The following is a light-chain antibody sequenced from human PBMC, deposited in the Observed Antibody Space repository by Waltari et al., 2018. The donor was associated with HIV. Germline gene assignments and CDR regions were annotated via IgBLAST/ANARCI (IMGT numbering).Light chain of an antibody. CDR2: SNN. CDR3: ETWDDRLNGVI. V-gene: IGLV1-44*01. CDR1: RCNIGGNT. J-gene: IGLJ2*01. Sequence: SVLTQPPSASGAPGQRVTISCSGSRCNIGGNTGTWYPQLPGMAPKVLSFSNNQRPSGVPDRFSGSKPGTSASLAISGLQSEDEADHYCETWDDRLNGVIFGGGTKVTVL.